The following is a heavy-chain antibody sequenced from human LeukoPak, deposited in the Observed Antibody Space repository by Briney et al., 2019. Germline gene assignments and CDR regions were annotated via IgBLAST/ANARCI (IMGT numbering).Heavy chain of an antibody. V-gene: IGHV3-74*01. Sequence: PGGSLRLSCAASGFTFSSYWMHWVRHAPGKGLVWVSRINSDGSSTSYADSVKGRFTISRDNAKNTLYLQMNSLRAEDTAVYYCARVPYYDSSGYLLDYWGQGTLVTVSS. D-gene: IGHD3-22*01. CDR1: GFTFSSYW. J-gene: IGHJ4*02. CDR2: INSDGSST. CDR3: ARVPYYDSSGYLLDY.